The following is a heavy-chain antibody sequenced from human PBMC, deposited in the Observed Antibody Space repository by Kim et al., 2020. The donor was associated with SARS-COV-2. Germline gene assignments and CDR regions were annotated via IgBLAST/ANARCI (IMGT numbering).Heavy chain of an antibody. D-gene: IGHD3-10*01. J-gene: IGHJ6*02. Sequence: GGSLRLSCAASGFTFSNAWMSWVRQAPGKGLEWVGRIKSKTDGGTTDYAAPVKGRFTISRDDSKNTLYLQMNSLKTEDTAVYYCTTARELLWFGELSYGYYYYGMDVWGQGTTVTVSS. CDR3: TTARELLWFGELSYGYYYYGMDV. CDR1: GFTFSNAW. V-gene: IGHV3-15*01. CDR2: IKSKTDGGTT.